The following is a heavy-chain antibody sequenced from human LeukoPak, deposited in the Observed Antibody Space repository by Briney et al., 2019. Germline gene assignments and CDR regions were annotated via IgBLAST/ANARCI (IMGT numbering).Heavy chain of an antibody. D-gene: IGHD3-10*01. V-gene: IGHV3-30*04. CDR2: ISYDGSNK. Sequence: GGSLRLPCAASGFTFSSYAMHWVRQAPGKGLEWVAVISYDGSNKYYADSVKGRFTISRDNSKNTLYLQMNSLRAEDTAVYYCARDVLGLVRVPEGYFDYWGQGTLVTVSS. CDR1: GFTFSSYA. CDR3: ARDVLGLVRVPEGYFDY. J-gene: IGHJ4*02.